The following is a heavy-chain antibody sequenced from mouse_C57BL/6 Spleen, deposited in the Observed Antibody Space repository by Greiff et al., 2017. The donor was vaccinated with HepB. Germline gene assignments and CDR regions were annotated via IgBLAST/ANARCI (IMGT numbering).Heavy chain of an antibody. J-gene: IGHJ2*01. Sequence: DVQLQESVAELVRPGASVKLSCTASGFNFKNTYMHWVKQRPEQGLEWIGRIDPANGNTKYAPKFQGKATITADTSSNTAYLQLSSLTSEDTAIYYCASGTWYFDYWGQGTTLTVSS. CDR1: GFNFKNTY. CDR2: IDPANGNT. D-gene: IGHD4-1*01. CDR3: ASGTWYFDY. V-gene: IGHV14-3*01.